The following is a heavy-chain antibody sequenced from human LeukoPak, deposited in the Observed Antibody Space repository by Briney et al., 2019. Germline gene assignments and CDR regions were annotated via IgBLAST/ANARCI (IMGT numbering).Heavy chain of an antibody. CDR3: ARDGVGATTCFDY. D-gene: IGHD1-26*01. V-gene: IGHV3-21*01. CDR2: ISSSSGYI. Sequence: TGGSLRLSCAASGFTFNTYSINWVRQAPGKGLEWVSSISSSSGYIYYADSVKGRFTISRDNAKNSLYLQMNSLRAEDTAVYYCARDGVGATTCFDYWGQGTLVTVSS. CDR1: GFTFNTYS. J-gene: IGHJ4*02.